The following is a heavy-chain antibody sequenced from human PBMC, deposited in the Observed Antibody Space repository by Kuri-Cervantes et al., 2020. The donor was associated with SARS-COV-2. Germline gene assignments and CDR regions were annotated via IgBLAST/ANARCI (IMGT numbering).Heavy chain of an antibody. V-gene: IGHV1-24*01. J-gene: IGHJ4*02. CDR1: GYTLTELS. CDR2: FDPEDGET. Sequence: ASVKVSCKVSGYTLTELSMHWVRQAPGKGLEWMGGFDPEDGETIYAQKFQGRVTMTEDTSTDTAYMELSSLRSEDTAVYYCATVPHYYDSSGYERRADYWGQGTLVTVSS. CDR3: ATVPHYYDSSGYERRADY. D-gene: IGHD3-22*01.